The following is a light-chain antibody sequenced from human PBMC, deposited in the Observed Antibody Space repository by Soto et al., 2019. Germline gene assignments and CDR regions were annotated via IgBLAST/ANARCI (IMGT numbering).Light chain of an antibody. J-gene: IGKJ1*01. CDR3: QQYNSWPWT. Sequence: EIVMTQSPATLSVSPGGRATLSCRASQSISDTLAWYQQKPGQSPRLLILGASTRATGFPARFSGSGSGTDFTLTISSLQSEDLAVYYCQQYNSWPWTFGQGTKVEIK. V-gene: IGKV3-15*01. CDR2: GAS. CDR1: QSISDT.